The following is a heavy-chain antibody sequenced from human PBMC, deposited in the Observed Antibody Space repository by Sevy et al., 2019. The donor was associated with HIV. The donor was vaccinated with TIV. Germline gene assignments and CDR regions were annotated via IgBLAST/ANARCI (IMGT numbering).Heavy chain of an antibody. V-gene: IGHV3-23*01. J-gene: IGHJ6*02. CDR2: ITGSGGST. D-gene: IGHD2-2*02. CDR1: GFTFSRNA. Sequence: GGSLRLSCAASGFTFSRNAMSWVRQAPGKGLEWASGITGSGGSTSYADSVKGRFTISRDNSKNTLYLQMNSLRVEDTAVYYCSNVGYCSSTSCYSIFYGLDVWGQGTTVTVSS. CDR3: SNVGYCSSTSCYSIFYGLDV.